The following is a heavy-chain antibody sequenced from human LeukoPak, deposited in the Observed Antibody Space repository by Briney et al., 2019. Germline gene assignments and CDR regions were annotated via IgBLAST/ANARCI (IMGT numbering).Heavy chain of an antibody. D-gene: IGHD5-18*01. CDR3: AKGAGYSYGNDAFDI. CDR2: ISSSSSYI. J-gene: IGHJ3*02. V-gene: IGHV3-21*01. Sequence: PGGSLRLSCAASGFTFDDYGMSWVRQAPGKGLEWVSSISSSSSYIYYADSVKGRFTISRDNSKNTLYLQMNSLRAEDTAVYYCAKGAGYSYGNDAFDIWGQGTMVTVSS. CDR1: GFTFDDYG.